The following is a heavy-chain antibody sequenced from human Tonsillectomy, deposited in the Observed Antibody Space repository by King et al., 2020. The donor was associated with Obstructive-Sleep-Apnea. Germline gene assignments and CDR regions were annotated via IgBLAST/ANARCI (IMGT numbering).Heavy chain of an antibody. CDR3: ARFPAEYCTTTSCSY. V-gene: IGHV1-2*02. Sequence: VQLVQSGAEMKKPGASVKVSCKASGYTFTGYYMHWVRQAPGQGLEWMGWIDPYSGGTNYAQKFQGRVTMTRDTSMNTAYMELSRLTSDDTAMYYCARFPAEYCTTTSCSYWGQGTLVTVSS. J-gene: IGHJ4*02. CDR1: GYTFTGYY. CDR2: IDPYSGGT. D-gene: IGHD2-2*01.